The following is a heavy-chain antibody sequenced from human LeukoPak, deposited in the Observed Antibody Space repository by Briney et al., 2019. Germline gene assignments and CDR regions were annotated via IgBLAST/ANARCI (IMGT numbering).Heavy chain of an antibody. V-gene: IGHV3-74*01. D-gene: IGHD3-10*01. CDR2: MKTDGTRI. CDR1: GSRFSNSW. Sequence: GGSLRLSCAASGSRFSNSWMYWVRQGPGKGPVWVSRMKTDGTRIEYADSVKGRFTISRDNAKNTLFLQMSSLRVEDTAVYYCARGADHGGSYYPDWGQGTRVTVSS. CDR3: ARGADHGGSYYPD. J-gene: IGHJ4*02.